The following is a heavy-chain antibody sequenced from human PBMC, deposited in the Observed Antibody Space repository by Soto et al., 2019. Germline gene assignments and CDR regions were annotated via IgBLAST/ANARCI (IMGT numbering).Heavy chain of an antibody. Sequence: SETLSLTCTVSGGSISSGDYYRGWIRQPPWKGLEWVGYIYYSGSTYYNPSLKSRVTISVDTSKNQFSLKLSSVTAADTAVYYCARDMYDFWSGYQFLGMDVWGQGXTVTVYS. J-gene: IGHJ6*02. CDR2: IYYSGST. CDR3: ARDMYDFWSGYQFLGMDV. D-gene: IGHD3-3*01. V-gene: IGHV4-30-4*01. CDR1: GGSISSGDYY.